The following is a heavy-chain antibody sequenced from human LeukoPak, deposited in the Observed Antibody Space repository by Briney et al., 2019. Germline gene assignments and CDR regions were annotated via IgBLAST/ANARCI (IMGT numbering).Heavy chain of an antibody. V-gene: IGHV3-21*01. D-gene: IGHD3-10*02. CDR1: EFTFSSYS. J-gene: IGHJ6*04. CDR3: AELGITMIGGV. CDR2: ISGLSDDI. Sequence: GGSLRLSCAGSEFTFSSYSMNWVRQAPGKGPECVSSISGLSDDIYYADSVKGRFNISRDNAKNSLYLQMNSLRAEDTAVYYCAELGITMIGGVWGKGTTVTISS.